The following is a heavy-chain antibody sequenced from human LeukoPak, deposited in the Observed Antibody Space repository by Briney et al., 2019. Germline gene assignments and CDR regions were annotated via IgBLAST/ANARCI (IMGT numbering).Heavy chain of an antibody. Sequence: RASVKVSCKAFGYTFTTYYIHWVRQAPGQGLEWMGLMNPSGGSTTYAQEFQGRVTTTRDTSTSTVYMQLSSLRSDDTAVYYCARIGSASRAPFDYWGQGTLVTVSS. CDR2: MNPSGGST. J-gene: IGHJ4*02. V-gene: IGHV1-46*01. CDR3: ARIGSASRAPFDY. CDR1: GYTFTTYY.